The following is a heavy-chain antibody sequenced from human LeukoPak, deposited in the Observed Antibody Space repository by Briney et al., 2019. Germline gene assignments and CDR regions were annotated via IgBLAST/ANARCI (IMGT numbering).Heavy chain of an antibody. CDR3: ARVWTGQWPPHYYYMDV. CDR1: GFTFSTFT. Sequence: GGTLRLSCVVSGFTFSTFTMNWVRQAPGKGLEWVSCISSSSSYIYYADSVKGRFTISRDNAKNSLYLQMNSLRAEDTAVYYCARVWTGQWPPHYYYMDVWGKGTTVTISS. CDR2: ISSSSSYI. D-gene: IGHD6-19*01. V-gene: IGHV3-21*01. J-gene: IGHJ6*03.